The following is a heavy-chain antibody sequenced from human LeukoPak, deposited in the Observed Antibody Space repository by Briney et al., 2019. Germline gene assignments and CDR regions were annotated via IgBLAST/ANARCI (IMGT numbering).Heavy chain of an antibody. Sequence: GGSLRLSCAASGFTFSDYYMTWIRQAPGKGLEWVSYISSTGSTIFYADSVKGRFTVSRDNAKNSLYLQMSSLRAEDTAVYYCARNGRILGTQGFDYWGQGTLVTVSS. V-gene: IGHV3-11*01. CDR1: GFTFSDYY. J-gene: IGHJ4*02. CDR3: ARNGRILGTQGFDY. D-gene: IGHD1-26*01. CDR2: ISSTGSTI.